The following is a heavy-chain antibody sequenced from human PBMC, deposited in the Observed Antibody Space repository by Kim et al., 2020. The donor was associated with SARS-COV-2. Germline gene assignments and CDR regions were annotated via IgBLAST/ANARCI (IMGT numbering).Heavy chain of an antibody. D-gene: IGHD7-27*01. CDR3: ARTPGE. J-gene: IGHJ4*02. Sequence: DGRNKNYADAGKGRFTISRDNSKNTLYLQMNSLRAEDTAVYYCARTPGEWGQGTLVTVSS. CDR2: DGRNK. V-gene: IGHV3-33*01.